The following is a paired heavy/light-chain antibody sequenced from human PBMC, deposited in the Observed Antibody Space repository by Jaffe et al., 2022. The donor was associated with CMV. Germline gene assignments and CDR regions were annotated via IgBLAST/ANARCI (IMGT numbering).Light chain of an antibody. CDR3: QQRSNWPPWT. V-gene: IGKV3-11*01. CDR2: DAS. Sequence: EIVLTQSPATLSLSPGERATLSCRASQSVSSYLAWYQQKPGQAPRLLIYDASNRATGIPARFSGSGSGTDFTLTISSLEPEDFAVYYCQQRSNWPPWTFGQGTKVEIK. J-gene: IGKJ1*01. CDR1: QSVSSY.
Heavy chain of an antibody. V-gene: IGHV1-69*09. D-gene: IGHD3-3*01. CDR2: IIPILGIA. Sequence: QVQLVQSGAEVKKPGSSVKVSCKASGGTFSSYAISWVRQAPGQGLEWMGRIIPILGIANYAQKFQGRVTITADKSTSTAYMELSSLRSEDTAVYYCGVDVLRFLEWLPAPVDYWGQGTLVTVSS. CDR1: GGTFSSYA. CDR3: GVDVLRFLEWLPAPVDY. J-gene: IGHJ4*02.